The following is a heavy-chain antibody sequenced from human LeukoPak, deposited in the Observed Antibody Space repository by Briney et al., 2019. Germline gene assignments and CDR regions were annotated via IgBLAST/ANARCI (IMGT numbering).Heavy chain of an antibody. D-gene: IGHD3-22*01. CDR3: ARGLDQAMMVVVITDYYYGMDV. CDR1: GYTFTSYD. J-gene: IGHJ6*02. CDR2: MNPNSGNT. Sequence: ASVKVSCKASGYTFTSYDINWVRQATGQGLEWMGWMNPNSGNTGYAQKFQGRVTMTRNTSISTAYMELSSLRSEDTAVYYCARGLDQAMMVVVITDYYYGMDVWGQGTTVTVSS. V-gene: IGHV1-8*02.